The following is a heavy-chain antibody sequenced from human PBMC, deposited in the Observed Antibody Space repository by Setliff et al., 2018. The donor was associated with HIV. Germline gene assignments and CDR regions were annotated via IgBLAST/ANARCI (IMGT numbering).Heavy chain of an antibody. J-gene: IGHJ4*02. V-gene: IGHV4-38-2*01. Sequence: SETLSLTCAVSGYSIGSGSFWGWIRQPPGKGLEWIATIPHNGGTYYNPDPSLTGRVTISVDTSKNQFSLKLAFVTAADMAVYYCARYSTLTTNFDYWGQGTLVTVSS. CDR1: GYSIGSGSF. CDR3: ARYSTLTTNFDY. CDR2: IPHNGGT. D-gene: IGHD4-17*01.